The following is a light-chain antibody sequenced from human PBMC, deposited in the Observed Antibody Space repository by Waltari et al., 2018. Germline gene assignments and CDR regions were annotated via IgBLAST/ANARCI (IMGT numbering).Light chain of an antibody. CDR1: QSVLYSSNNKNY. J-gene: IGKJ1*01. Sequence: DIVMTQSPDSLAVSLGERATINCKSSQSVLYSSNNKNYLAWYQQTPGQPPKLLIYWASIRESGVPDRFSGSGSETDFTLTISSLQAEDVAVYYCQQSYSPHRTFGQGTRVEIK. CDR3: QQSYSPHRT. V-gene: IGKV4-1*01. CDR2: WAS.